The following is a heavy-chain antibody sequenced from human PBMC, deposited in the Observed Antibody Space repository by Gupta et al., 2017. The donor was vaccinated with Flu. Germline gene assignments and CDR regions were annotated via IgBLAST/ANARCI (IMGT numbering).Heavy chain of an antibody. CDR3: ARGRTHLWLTDNCFDP. Sequence: YYKHWVRQAPGQGLEWMGMFNSSGGSTSYAKKVQGRVTMTSDTSKSTVYMDLGSLRSEDTAVYYCARGRTHLWLTDNCFDPWGQGTLVTVSS. J-gene: IGHJ5*02. CDR2: FNSSGGST. D-gene: IGHD5-18*01. CDR1: YY. V-gene: IGHV1-46*01.